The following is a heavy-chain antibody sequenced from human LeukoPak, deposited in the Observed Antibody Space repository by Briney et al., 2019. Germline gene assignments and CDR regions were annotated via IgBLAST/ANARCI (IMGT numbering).Heavy chain of an antibody. CDR2: VYPGDSYT. D-gene: IGHD1-26*01. J-gene: IGHJ6*02. V-gene: IGHV5-51*01. Sequence: PGESLKISSNTGCTIFTYYWICGVRQMPGKGLEWMGIVYPGDSYTRYSPSSQGQVTISADKSISSAYLQWSSLKVWDTAMYYCAETLGIRGATHYSKDVWGQGTTVTVSS. CDR3: AETLGIRGATHYSKDV. CDR1: CTIFTYYW.